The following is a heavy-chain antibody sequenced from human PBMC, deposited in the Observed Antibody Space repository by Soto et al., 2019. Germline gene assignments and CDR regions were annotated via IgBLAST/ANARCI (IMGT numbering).Heavy chain of an antibody. CDR2: IYYSGST. V-gene: IGHV4-31*03. Sequence: SETLSLTCTVSGGPTSSGGYYWSWIRQHPGKGLEWIGYIYYSGSTYYNPSLKSRVTISVDTSKNQFSLKLSSVTAADTAVYYCARDLFPILQWGGWFDPWGQGTLVTVSS. J-gene: IGHJ5*02. D-gene: IGHD2-15*01. CDR3: ARDLFPILQWGGWFDP. CDR1: GGPTSSGGYY.